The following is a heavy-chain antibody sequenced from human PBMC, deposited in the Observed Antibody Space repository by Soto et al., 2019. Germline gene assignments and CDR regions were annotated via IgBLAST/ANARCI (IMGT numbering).Heavy chain of an antibody. D-gene: IGHD2-15*01. CDR3: ARDRYSPRAAKDSVFDY. CDR2: ISAYNGNT. J-gene: IGHJ4*02. CDR1: GYTFTSYG. V-gene: IGHV1-18*01. Sequence: QVQLVQSGAEVKKPGASVKVSCKASGYTFTSYGISWVRQAPGQGLDWMGWISAYNGNTNYAQNLQGRVTMTTDTSTSTAYMELRSLRSDDTAVYYCARDRYSPRAAKDSVFDYWGQGTLVTVSS.